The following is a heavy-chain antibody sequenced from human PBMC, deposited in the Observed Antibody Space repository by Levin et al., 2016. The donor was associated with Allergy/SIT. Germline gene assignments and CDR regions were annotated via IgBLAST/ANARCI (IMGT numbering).Heavy chain of an antibody. CDR3: AHSSHLGIAAAGQS. CDR2: IYWDDDK. Sequence: WIRQPPGKALEWLALIYWDDDKRYSPSLKSRLTITKDTSKNQVVLTMTNMDPVDTATYYCAHSSHLGIAAAGQSWGQGTLVTVSS. D-gene: IGHD6-13*01. V-gene: IGHV2-5*02. J-gene: IGHJ4*02.